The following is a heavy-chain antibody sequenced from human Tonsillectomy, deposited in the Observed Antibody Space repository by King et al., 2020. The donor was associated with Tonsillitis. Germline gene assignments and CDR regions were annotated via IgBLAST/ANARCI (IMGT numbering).Heavy chain of an antibody. Sequence: VQLVESGGGLVKPGGSLRLSCVASGLTFSRYTMNWVRQAPGKGLEWVSSISSSGSSISYADSVRGRFTISRDNIQNSVFLQMNSLRVDDTAIYYCARDAYNYAPYYYYIPVWGSGTTVTVSS. CDR3: ARDAYNYAPYYYYIPV. CDR1: GLTFSRYT. D-gene: IGHD5-24*01. J-gene: IGHJ6*03. CDR2: ISSSGSSI. V-gene: IGHV3-21*01.